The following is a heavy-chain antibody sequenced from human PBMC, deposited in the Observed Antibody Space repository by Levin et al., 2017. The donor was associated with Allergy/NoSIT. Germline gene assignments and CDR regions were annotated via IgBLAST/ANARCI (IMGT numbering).Heavy chain of an antibody. CDR1: GGSISSGGYY. CDR2: IYYSGST. Sequence: SETLSLTCTVSGGSISSGGYYWSWIRQHPGKGLEWIGYIYYSGSTYYNPSLKSRVTISVDTSKNQFSLKLSSVTAADTAVYYCAREQDYYGSGRGAFDIWGQGTMVTVSS. V-gene: IGHV4-31*03. J-gene: IGHJ3*02. CDR3: AREQDYYGSGRGAFDI. D-gene: IGHD3-10*01.